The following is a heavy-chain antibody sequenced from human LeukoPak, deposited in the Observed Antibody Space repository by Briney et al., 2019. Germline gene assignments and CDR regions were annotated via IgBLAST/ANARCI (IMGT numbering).Heavy chain of an antibody. CDR2: ISGGGVRT. CDR3: AKDQGIDYGDQLHY. Sequence: GGSLRLSCAASGLTFRNYAMTWVRQAPGKGLEWVSGISGGGVRTYYGDSGKGRFTISRDNSKNTLYLQMNNLRAEDTAVYYCAKDQGIDYGDQLHYWGQGTLVTVSS. D-gene: IGHD4/OR15-4a*01. CDR1: GLTFRNYA. V-gene: IGHV3-23*01. J-gene: IGHJ4*02.